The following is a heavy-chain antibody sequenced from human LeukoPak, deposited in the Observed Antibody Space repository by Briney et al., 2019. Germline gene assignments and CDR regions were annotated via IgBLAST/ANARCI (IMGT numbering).Heavy chain of an antibody. Sequence: SETLSLTCTVSGGSITSYCWSWIRQPPGKGLEWIGYIYYSGSTNYNPSLKSRVTISVDTSKNQFSLKLSSVTAADTAVYYCARGGVNYKIAGPWGQGALVTVSS. CDR2: IYYSGST. D-gene: IGHD3-10*01. J-gene: IGHJ5*02. V-gene: IGHV4-59*01. CDR1: GGSITSYC. CDR3: ARGGVNYKIAGP.